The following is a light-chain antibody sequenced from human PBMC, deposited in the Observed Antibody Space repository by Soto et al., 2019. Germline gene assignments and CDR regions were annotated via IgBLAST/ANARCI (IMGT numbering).Light chain of an antibody. CDR2: LNSDGSH. CDR1: SEHSRNA. CDR3: QTWGTGILV. J-gene: IGLJ2*01. Sequence: QSVLTQSPSASASLGASVKLTCTLSSEHSRNAIAWHQQQPEQGHRYLMKLNSDGSHSNGDGIPDRFSGSSSEAERYLTISSLQSEDEADYYCQTWGTGILVFGGGTKVTVL. V-gene: IGLV4-69*01.